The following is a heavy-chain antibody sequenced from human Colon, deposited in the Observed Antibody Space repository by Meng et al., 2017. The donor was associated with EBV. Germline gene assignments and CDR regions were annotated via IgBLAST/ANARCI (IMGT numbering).Heavy chain of an antibody. Sequence: QVQLAGRGHGGVKPAPTLALTFACVDGASSSSNWWRWVRQPPGKGLEWIGEIYHSGSTNYNPSLKSRVTISVDKSKNQFSLKLSSVTAADTAVYYCARVVTALWGYYFDYWGQGTLVTVSS. CDR2: IYHSGST. J-gene: IGHJ4*02. V-gene: IGHV4-4*02. CDR1: DGASSSSNW. D-gene: IGHD2-21*02. CDR3: ARVVTALWGYYFDY.